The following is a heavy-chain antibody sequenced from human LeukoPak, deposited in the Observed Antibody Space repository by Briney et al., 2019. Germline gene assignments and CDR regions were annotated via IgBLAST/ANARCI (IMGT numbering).Heavy chain of an antibody. Sequence: GGSLRLSCAASGFTVSSNYMSWVRQAPGKGLEWVSVIYSGGSTYYADSVKGRFTISRDNSKNTLYLQMNSLRADDTAVYYCARTGDDYYYYMDVWGKGTTVTVSS. D-gene: IGHD7-27*01. CDR3: ARTGDDYYYYMDV. J-gene: IGHJ6*03. CDR1: GFTVSSNY. CDR2: IYSGGST. V-gene: IGHV3-53*01.